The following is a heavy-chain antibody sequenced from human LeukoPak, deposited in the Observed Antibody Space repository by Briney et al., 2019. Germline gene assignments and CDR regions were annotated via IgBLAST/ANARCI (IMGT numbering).Heavy chain of an antibody. V-gene: IGHV1-2*02. CDR3: ARTYSRITIFGVATYTNYFDY. J-gene: IGHJ4*02. CDR2: INPNSGGT. D-gene: IGHD3-3*01. CDR1: GYTFTGYY. Sequence: ASVKVSCKASGYTFTGYYMHWVRQAPGQGLEWMGWINPNSGGTNYAQKFQGRVTMTRDTSISTAYMELSRLRSDDTAVYYCARTYSRITIFGVATYTNYFDYWGQGTLVTVSS.